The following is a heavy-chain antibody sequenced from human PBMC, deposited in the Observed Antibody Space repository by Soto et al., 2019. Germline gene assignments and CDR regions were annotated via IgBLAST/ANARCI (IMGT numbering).Heavy chain of an antibody. V-gene: IGHV4-31*03. Sequence: QVQLQESGPGLVKPSQTLSLTCIVSGGSISSGGYYWSWIRQHPGKGLEWIGYIYYSGSTYYNPSLKSRVTIPVDPSKNQFSLKLSSVTAADTSVYYCARAPSCGGDCYPTYSFDSWGQGTLVTFSS. D-gene: IGHD2-21*02. J-gene: IGHJ4*02. CDR2: IYYSGST. CDR1: GGSISSGGYY. CDR3: ARAPSCGGDCYPTYSFDS.